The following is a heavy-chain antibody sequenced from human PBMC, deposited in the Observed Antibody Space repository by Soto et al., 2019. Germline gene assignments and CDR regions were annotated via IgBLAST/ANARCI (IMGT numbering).Heavy chain of an antibody. Sequence: QVQLVQSGLEVKTPGASVKVSCKASGFSLTNYAISWVRQAPGQGLEWMGWITAYNGNTNYPQKLQGRVTMTTDTSTNTAYMELRSLRSDDTAVYYCARDWWGVDKPMSTNWFDPWGQGTLVTVSS. CDR1: GFSLTNYA. CDR3: ARDWWGVDKPMSTNWFDP. CDR2: ITAYNGNT. J-gene: IGHJ5*02. D-gene: IGHD5-18*01. V-gene: IGHV1-18*01.